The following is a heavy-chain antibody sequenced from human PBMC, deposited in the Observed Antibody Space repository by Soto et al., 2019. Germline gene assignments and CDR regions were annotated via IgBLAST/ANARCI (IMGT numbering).Heavy chain of an antibody. V-gene: IGHV4-59*01. CDR3: AFQVMGYCSGGSCYSGGWFDP. D-gene: IGHD2-15*01. J-gene: IGHJ5*02. CDR1: GGSISSYY. CDR2: IYYSGST. Sequence: SETLSLTCNVSGGSISSYYWSWIRQPPGKGLEWIGYIYYSGSTNYNPSLKSRVTISVDTSKNQFSLKLSSVTAADTAVYYCAFQVMGYCSGGSCYSGGWFDPWGQGTLVTVSS.